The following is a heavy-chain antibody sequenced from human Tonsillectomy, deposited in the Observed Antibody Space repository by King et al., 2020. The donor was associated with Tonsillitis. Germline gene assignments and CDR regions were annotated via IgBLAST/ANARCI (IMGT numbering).Heavy chain of an antibody. CDR1: GFIFSDHY. CDR2: TRNKANSYTT. CDR3: GRVSCRSTSCFLDS. D-gene: IGHD2-2*01. V-gene: IGHV3-72*01. J-gene: IGHJ4*02. Sequence: VQLVESGGGLVQPGGSLRLSCVASGFIFSDHYMDWVRQAPGKGLEWVGRTRNKANSYTTDYVASVKGRFSILRDDSKNSLYLKMNSLKTEATAVYYCGRVSCRSTSCFLDSWGQGTLVTVSS.